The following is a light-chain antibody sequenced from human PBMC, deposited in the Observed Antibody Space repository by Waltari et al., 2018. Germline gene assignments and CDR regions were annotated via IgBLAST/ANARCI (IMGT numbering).Light chain of an antibody. J-gene: IGLJ1*01. CDR1: SSDVGGYNY. Sequence: QSALTQPASVSGSPGQSLTIPCTGSSSDVGGYNYVSWYQQHPGKAPKLIIYYVNNRPSGVSGRFFGSKSGYTASLTISGLQAEDEADYYCSSYSSTTTLVFGFGTKVTVL. V-gene: IGLV2-14*03. CDR2: YVN. CDR3: SSYSSTTTLV.